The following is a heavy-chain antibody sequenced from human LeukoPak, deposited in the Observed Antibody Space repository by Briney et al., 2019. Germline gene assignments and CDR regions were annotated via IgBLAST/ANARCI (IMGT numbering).Heavy chain of an antibody. J-gene: IGHJ6*03. D-gene: IGHD4-23*01. CDR1: GFTFSSYS. Sequence: GGSLRLSCAASGFTFSSYSMNWVRQAPGKGLEWVSYISSSSNTIYYADSVKGRFTISRDNAKNSLYLQMNSLRAEDTAVYYCARDAGYGGNSDYYYMDVWGKGTTVTVSS. CDR2: ISSSSNTI. CDR3: ARDAGYGGNSDYYYMDV. V-gene: IGHV3-48*01.